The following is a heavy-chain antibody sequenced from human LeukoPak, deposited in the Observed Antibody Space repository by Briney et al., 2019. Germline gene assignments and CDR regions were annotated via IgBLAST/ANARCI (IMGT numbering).Heavy chain of an antibody. CDR1: GYTLTSYG. D-gene: IGHD3-22*01. J-gene: IGHJ4*02. V-gene: IGHV1-18*01. CDR2: ISAYNGNT. CDR3: AKDAGGYYDSSRGFDY. Sequence: ASVKVSCKASGYTLTSYGISRVRQAPGQGLEWMGWISAYNGNTNYAQKLQGRVTMTTDTSTSTAYMELRSLRSDDTALYYCAKDAGGYYDSSRGFDYWGQGTLVTVSS.